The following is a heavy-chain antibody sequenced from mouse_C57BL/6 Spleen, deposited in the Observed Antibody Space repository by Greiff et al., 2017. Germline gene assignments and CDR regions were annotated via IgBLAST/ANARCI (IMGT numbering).Heavy chain of an antibody. CDR1: GFTFSSYT. CDR2: ISGGGGNT. J-gene: IGHJ2*01. D-gene: IGHD3-2*02. V-gene: IGHV5-9*01. CDR3: ARPLSGYFDY. Sequence: EVMLVESGGGLVKPGGSLKLSCAASGFTFSSYTMSWVRQTPEKRLEWVATISGGGGNTYYPGSVKGRFTISRDNAKNTLYLQMSSLRSEDTALYYCARPLSGYFDYWGQGTTLTVSS.